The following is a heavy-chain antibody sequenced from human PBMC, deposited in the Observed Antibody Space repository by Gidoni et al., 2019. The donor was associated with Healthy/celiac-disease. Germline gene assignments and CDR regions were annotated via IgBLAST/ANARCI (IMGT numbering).Heavy chain of an antibody. Sequence: GKGLEWVSYISSSSSYTNYADSVKGRFTISRDNAKNSLYLQMNSLRAEDTAVYYCARGLDYWGQETLVTVSS. V-gene: IGHV3-11*05. J-gene: IGHJ4*02. CDR2: ISSSSSYT. CDR3: ARGLDY.